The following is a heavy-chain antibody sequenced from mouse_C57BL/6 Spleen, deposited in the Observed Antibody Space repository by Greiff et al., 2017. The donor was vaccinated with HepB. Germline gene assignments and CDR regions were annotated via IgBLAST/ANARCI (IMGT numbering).Heavy chain of an antibody. Sequence: VQLKESGPELVKPGASVKISCKASGYSFTDYNMNWVKQSNGKSLEWIGVINPNYGTTSYNQKFKGKATLTVDQSSSTAYMQLNSLTSEDSAVYYCARASLFITTVVATPNGFDVWGTGTTVTVSS. J-gene: IGHJ1*03. CDR3: ARASLFITTVVATPNGFDV. CDR1: GYSFTDYN. D-gene: IGHD1-1*01. CDR2: INPNYGTT. V-gene: IGHV1-39*01.